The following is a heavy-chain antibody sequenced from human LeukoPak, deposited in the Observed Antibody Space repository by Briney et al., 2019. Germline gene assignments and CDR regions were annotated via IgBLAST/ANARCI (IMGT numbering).Heavy chain of an antibody. CDR3: ARERGIRDAFDF. CDR2: ISVGNGDS. J-gene: IGHJ3*01. D-gene: IGHD1-14*01. CDR1: GYTFTNNF. V-gene: IGHV1-3*03. Sequence: GASVKVSCKASGYTFTNNFMHWVRQAPGQGLEWMGWISVGNGDSKCSQEFQGRVTLTRDTSATTAYLEVSSLRPEDMAVYYCARERGIRDAFDFWGQGTMVTVSS.